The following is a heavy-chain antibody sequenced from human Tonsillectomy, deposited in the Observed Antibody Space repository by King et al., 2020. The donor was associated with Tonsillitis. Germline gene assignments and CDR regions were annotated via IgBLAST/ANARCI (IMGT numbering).Heavy chain of an antibody. CDR1: GFSFSSYA. J-gene: IGHJ6*02. CDR3: AGGLGTGDYGMDV. V-gene: IGHV3-30*04. CDR2: ISYDGSNK. Sequence: VQLVESGGGVVQPGRSLRLSCAASGFSFSSYAMHWVRQAPGEGLEWVAVISYDGSNKYYADSVKGRFTISRDNSKNTLYLQMYSLRAEDTAVYYCAGGLGTGDYGMDVWGQGTTVIVSS. D-gene: IGHD6-13*01.